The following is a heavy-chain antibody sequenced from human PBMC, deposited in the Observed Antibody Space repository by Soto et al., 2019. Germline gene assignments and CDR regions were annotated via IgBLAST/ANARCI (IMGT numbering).Heavy chain of an antibody. J-gene: IGHJ4*02. CDR2: IANSGST. CDR1: GGSGTTDEDY. V-gene: IGHV4-30-4*01. D-gene: IGHD5-18*01. CDR3: ATESGSTYGYFDH. Sequence: PSYTLSLTCAVSGGSGTTDEDYWTWIRHSPGKGLEWIGYIANSGSTGYNPSLKTRLSMSVDRSKNQFTLRLTSVTAADTAVYFCATESGSTYGYFDHWGQGTQVTVSS.